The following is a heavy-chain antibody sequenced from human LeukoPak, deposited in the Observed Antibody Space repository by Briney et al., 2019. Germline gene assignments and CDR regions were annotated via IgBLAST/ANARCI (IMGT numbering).Heavy chain of an antibody. CDR1: GFTFSSYA. CDR2: INNNGGNT. V-gene: IGHV3-23*01. CDR3: ANTLLWGYNWFDP. J-gene: IGHJ5*02. D-gene: IGHD3-10*01. Sequence: GGSLRLSCAASGFTFSSYAMSWVRQAPGKGLEWVSTINNNGGNTYYADSVKGRFTISRDNSKNTLYLQMDCLRAEDTAVYYCANTLLWGYNWFDPWGQGTLVTVSS.